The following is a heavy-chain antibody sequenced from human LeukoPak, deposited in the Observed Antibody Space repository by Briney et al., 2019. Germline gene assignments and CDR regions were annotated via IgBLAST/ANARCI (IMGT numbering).Heavy chain of an antibody. CDR2: INPNSGGT. CDR3: ARDLHETRDDYYYYGMDV. CDR1: GYTFTGYY. J-gene: IGHJ6*02. V-gene: IGHV1-2*02. Sequence: ASVKVSCKASGYTFTGYYMHWVRQAPGQGLEWMGWINPNSGGTNYAQKFQGRVTMTRDTSISTAYMELSRLRSDDTAVYYCARDLHETRDDYYYYGMDVWGQGTTVTVSS.